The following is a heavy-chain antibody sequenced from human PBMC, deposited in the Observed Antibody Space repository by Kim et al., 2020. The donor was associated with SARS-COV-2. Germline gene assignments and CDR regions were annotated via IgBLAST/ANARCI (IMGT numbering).Heavy chain of an antibody. V-gene: IGHV5-51*01. Sequence: GESLKISCKGSGYSFTSYWIGWVRQMPGKGLEWMGIIYPGDSDTRYSPSFQGQVTISADKSISTAYLQWSSLKASDTAMYYCARQSAWGIVVVIAKGAAFDIWGQGTMVTVSS. CDR3: ARQSAWGIVVVIAKGAAFDI. D-gene: IGHD2-21*01. CDR2: IYPGDSDT. J-gene: IGHJ3*02. CDR1: GYSFTSYW.